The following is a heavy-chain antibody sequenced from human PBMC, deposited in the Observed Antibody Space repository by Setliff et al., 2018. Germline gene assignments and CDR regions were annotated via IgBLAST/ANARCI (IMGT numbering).Heavy chain of an antibody. Sequence: SVKVSCKTSGYPFTNFGLSWVRQAPGQGPEWMGGIIATVGGVSYAQKFQGRVTITADESTTTVYMELSSLTSEDTAMYYCARDPRDVYRRGGDCWGPGTLVTVSS. J-gene: IGHJ4*02. D-gene: IGHD4-4*01. CDR3: ARDPRDVYRRGGDC. CDR2: IIATVGGV. V-gene: IGHV1-69*13. CDR1: GYPFTNFG.